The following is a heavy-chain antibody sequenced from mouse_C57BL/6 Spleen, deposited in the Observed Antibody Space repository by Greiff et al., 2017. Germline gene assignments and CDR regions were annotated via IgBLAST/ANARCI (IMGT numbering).Heavy chain of an antibody. J-gene: IGHJ3*01. D-gene: IGHD2-1*01. Sequence: EVKLEESGGDLVKPGGSLKLSCAASGFTFSSYGMSWVRQTPDKRLEWVATISSGGSYTYYPDSVKGRFTISRDNAKNTLYLQMSSLKSEDTAMYYCASFDSYGNYDAYWGQGTLVTVSA. CDR1: GFTFSSYG. CDR2: ISSGGSYT. V-gene: IGHV5-6*02. CDR3: ASFDSYGNYDAY.